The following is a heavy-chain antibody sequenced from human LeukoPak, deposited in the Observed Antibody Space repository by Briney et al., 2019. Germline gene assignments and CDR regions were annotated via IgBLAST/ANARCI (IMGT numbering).Heavy chain of an antibody. D-gene: IGHD2-15*01. V-gene: IGHV3-33*01. CDR2: IWYDGSNK. CDR3: ARDRVYCSGGSCAPYFDY. Sequence: GGSLRLSCAASGFTFSSYGMHWVRQAPGKGLEGVAVIWYDGSNKYYADSVKGRFTISRDNSKNTLYLQMNSLRAEDTAVYYCARDRVYCSGGSCAPYFDYWGQGTLVTVSS. CDR1: GFTFSSYG. J-gene: IGHJ4*02.